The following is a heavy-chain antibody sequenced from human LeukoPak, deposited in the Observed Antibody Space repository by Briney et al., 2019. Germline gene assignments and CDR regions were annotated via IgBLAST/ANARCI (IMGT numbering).Heavy chain of an antibody. V-gene: IGHV3-23*01. CDR2: ISGRGDGT. Sequence: GGSLRLSCAASGFTFSNYAMTWVRQAPGQGLEWISTISGRGDGTYYTDSVKGRFTISRDNSKNTVYLQVNKLRAEDTALYYCAKEKGFGYSPLDYWGQGTLVTVSA. CDR3: AKEKGFGYSPLDY. D-gene: IGHD3-22*01. J-gene: IGHJ4*02. CDR1: GFTFSNYA.